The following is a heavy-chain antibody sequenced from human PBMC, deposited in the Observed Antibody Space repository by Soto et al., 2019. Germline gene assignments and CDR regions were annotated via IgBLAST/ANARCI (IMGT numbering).Heavy chain of an antibody. CDR1: GYTFTDYG. Sequence: QEQLVQSGAEVKKPGASMKVSCMTSGYTFTDYGINWVRQATGQGLEWIGWMNPNSGETGYAQKFQGRVTMTRSTSLSTAYLELSSLTSDDTAVYYCARVAVAARPRWYNWFDPWGQGTLVTVSS. D-gene: IGHD2-15*01. CDR3: ARVAVAARPRWYNWFDP. J-gene: IGHJ5*02. CDR2: MNPNSGET. V-gene: IGHV1-8*01.